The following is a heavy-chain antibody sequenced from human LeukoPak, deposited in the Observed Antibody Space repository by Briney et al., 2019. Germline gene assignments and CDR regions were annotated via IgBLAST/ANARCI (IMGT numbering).Heavy chain of an antibody. Sequence: PGGSLRLSCAASGFTFSSYGMHWVRQAPGKGLEWVAVIWYDGSNKYYADSVKGRFTISRDNSKNTLYLQMNSLRAEDTAVYYCARDVLRGYYYGMDVWGRGTTVTVSS. J-gene: IGHJ6*02. CDR2: IWYDGSNK. CDR1: GFTFSSYG. CDR3: ARDVLRGYYYGMDV. V-gene: IGHV3-33*01. D-gene: IGHD3-10*01.